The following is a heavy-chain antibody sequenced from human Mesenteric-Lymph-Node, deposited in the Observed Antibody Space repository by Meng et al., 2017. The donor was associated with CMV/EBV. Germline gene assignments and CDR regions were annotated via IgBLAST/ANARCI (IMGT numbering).Heavy chain of an antibody. V-gene: IGHV5-51*01. CDR2: IYPGDSDT. Sequence: GESLKISCKGSGYTFTTYWIGWVRQMPGKGLEWMGIIYPGDSDTRYSPSFQGQVTISADKSISTAYLQWSSLKASDTAMYYCARHGPSPHWPENYYGMDVWGQGTTVTVSS. CDR3: ARHGPSPHWPENYYGMDV. J-gene: IGHJ6*02. D-gene: IGHD1-14*01. CDR1: GYTFTTYW.